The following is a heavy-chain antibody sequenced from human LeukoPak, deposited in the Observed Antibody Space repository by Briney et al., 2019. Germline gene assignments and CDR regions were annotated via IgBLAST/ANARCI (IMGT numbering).Heavy chain of an antibody. CDR3: ARFASPDACDF. CDR2: ISSGSDTI. Sequence: PGGSLRLSCAASGFSFSSHSMNWVRQAPGKGLEWVSYISSGSDTIYYADSVKGRFTISRDNVKNSVDLQMNSLRAEDTAVYYCARFASPDACDFWGQGTVVTVSS. J-gene: IGHJ3*01. CDR1: GFSFSSHS. V-gene: IGHV3-48*01.